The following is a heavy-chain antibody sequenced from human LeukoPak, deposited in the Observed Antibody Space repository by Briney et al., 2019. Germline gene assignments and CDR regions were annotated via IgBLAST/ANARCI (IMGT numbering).Heavy chain of an antibody. D-gene: IGHD6-13*01. CDR2: INHSGST. CDR1: GGSFSGYY. Sequence: SETLSLTCAVYGGSFSGYYWSWIRQPPGKGLEWIGEINHSGSTNYNPSLKSRVTISVDASKNQFSLKLSSVTAADTAVYYCARAETSSWLDYWGQGTLVTVSS. CDR3: ARAETSSWLDY. V-gene: IGHV4-34*01. J-gene: IGHJ4*02.